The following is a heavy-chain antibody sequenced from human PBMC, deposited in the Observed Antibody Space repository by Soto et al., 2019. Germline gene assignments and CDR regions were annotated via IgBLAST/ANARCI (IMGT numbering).Heavy chain of an antibody. D-gene: IGHD3-10*01. CDR1: GGTFSSYA. V-gene: IGHV1-69*13. Sequence: SVKVSCKASGGTFSSYAISWVRQAPGQGLEWMGGIIPIFGTANYAQKFQGRVTITADESTSTAYMELSSLRSEDTAVYYCARDYYGSGSYYKPFDYWGQGTLVTVSS. CDR3: ARDYYGSGSYYKPFDY. J-gene: IGHJ4*02. CDR2: IIPIFGTA.